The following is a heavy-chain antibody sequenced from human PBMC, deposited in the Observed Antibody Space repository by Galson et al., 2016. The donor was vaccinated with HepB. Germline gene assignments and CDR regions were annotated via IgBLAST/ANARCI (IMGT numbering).Heavy chain of an antibody. J-gene: IGHJ4*02. CDR1: GGSISSGSYY. D-gene: IGHD3-3*01. Sequence: TLSLTCTVSGGSISSGSYYWSWIRQPAGKGLEWIGRIYTSGSTNYNPSPQSRVSISIDTSQNQFSLKLISVTAAATAVYYCARKDTIWSRNYFDYWGQGTLVTVSS. CDR3: ARKDTIWSRNYFDY. V-gene: IGHV4-61*02. CDR2: IYTSGST.